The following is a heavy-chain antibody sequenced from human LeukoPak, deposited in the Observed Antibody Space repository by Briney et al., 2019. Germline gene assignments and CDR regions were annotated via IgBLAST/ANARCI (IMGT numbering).Heavy chain of an antibody. CDR3: ARRGGSWYFYFDY. CDR2: ISSSGSTI. Sequence: PGGSLRLSCAASGLTFSSYEMNWVRQAPGKGLEWVSYISSSGSTIYYADSVKGRFTISRDNAKNSLYLQMNSLRAEDTAVYYCARRGGSWYFYFDYWGQGTLVTASS. J-gene: IGHJ4*02. D-gene: IGHD6-13*01. V-gene: IGHV3-48*03. CDR1: GLTFSSYE.